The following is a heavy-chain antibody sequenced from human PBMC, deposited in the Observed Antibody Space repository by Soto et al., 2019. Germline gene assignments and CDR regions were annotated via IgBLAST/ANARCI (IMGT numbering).Heavy chain of an antibody. D-gene: IGHD2-15*01. V-gene: IGHV3-23*01. CDR1: GFNFSNYA. CDR2: ISGSDGRT. J-gene: IGHJ6*03. CDR3: AKRYCSGGNCYTYNDWRYYMDV. Sequence: GGSLRLSCAASGFNFSNYAMNWVRQAPGKGLEWVSAISGSDGRTYYADSVKGRFTISRDNSKNTLYLQMNSLRAEDSALYYCAKRYCSGGNCYTYNDWRYYMDVWGKGTTVTVSS.